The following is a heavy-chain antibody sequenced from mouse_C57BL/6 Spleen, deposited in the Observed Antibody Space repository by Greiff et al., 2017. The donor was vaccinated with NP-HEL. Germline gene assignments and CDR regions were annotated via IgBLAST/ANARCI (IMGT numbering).Heavy chain of an antibody. CDR2: IHPNSGST. V-gene: IGHV1-64*01. CDR1: GYTFTSYW. J-gene: IGHJ2*01. Sequence: QVQLQQPGAELVKPGASVKLSCKASGYTFTSYWMHWVKQRPGQGLEWIGMIHPNSGSTNYNEKFKSKATLTVDKSSSTAYMQLSSLTSEDSAVYYCAREAVVDSYFDYWGQGTTLTVSS. CDR3: AREAVVDSYFDY. D-gene: IGHD1-1*01.